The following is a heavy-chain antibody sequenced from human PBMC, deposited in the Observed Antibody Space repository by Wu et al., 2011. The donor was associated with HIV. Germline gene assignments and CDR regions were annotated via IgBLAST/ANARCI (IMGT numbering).Heavy chain of an antibody. D-gene: IGHD3-22*01. CDR3: ARGNSYYYDSSGYQHSIFDY. Sequence: QVQLVQSGAEVKKPGASVKVSCKASGYTFTGYYMHWVRQAPGQGLEWMGWSNPNSGGTNYAQKFQGRVTMTWDTSISTAYMELSSLRSEDTAVYYCARGNSYYYDSSGYQHSIFDYWGHGNLVTVS. CDR1: GYTFTGYY. J-gene: IGHJ4*03. V-gene: IGHV1-2*02. CDR2: SNPNSGGT.